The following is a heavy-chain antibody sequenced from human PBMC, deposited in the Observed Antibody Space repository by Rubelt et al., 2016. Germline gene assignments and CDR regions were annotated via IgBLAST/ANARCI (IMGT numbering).Heavy chain of an antibody. V-gene: IGHV1-69*09. D-gene: IGHD3-10*01. CDR3: ARDRMVRGPSEPADDY. CDR1: GGTFSSYA. Sequence: QVQLVQSGAEVKKPGSSVKVSCKASGGTFSSYAISWVRQAPGQGLEWMGRIIPILGIANYAQKFQGRVTITADKSTSTAYMELSSLRSEDTAVYYCARDRMVRGPSEPADDYWGQGTLVTVSS. CDR2: IIPILGIA. J-gene: IGHJ4*02.